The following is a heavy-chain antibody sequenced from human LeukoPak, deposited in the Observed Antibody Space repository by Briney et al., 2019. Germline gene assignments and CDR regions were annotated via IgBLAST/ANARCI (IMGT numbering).Heavy chain of an antibody. CDR3: ARPKLGYCSSTSCSSLDY. CDR2: ISAYNGNT. D-gene: IGHD2-2*01. CDR1: GYTFTSYG. V-gene: IGHV1-18*01. Sequence: DSVKVSCKASGYTFTSYGISWVRQAPGQGLEWMGWISAYNGNTNYAQKLQGRVTMTTDTSTSTAYMELRSLRSDDTAVYYCARPKLGYCSSTSCSSLDYWGQGTLVTVSS. J-gene: IGHJ4*02.